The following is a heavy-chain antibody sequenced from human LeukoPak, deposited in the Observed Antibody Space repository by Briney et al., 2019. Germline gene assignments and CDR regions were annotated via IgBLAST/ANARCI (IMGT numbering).Heavy chain of an antibody. Sequence: GASVKVSCKASGGTFSNYAITWVRQAPGQGLEWMGRIIPILAIANYAQKFQGRVTITADKSTSTAYMELSSLRSEDTAVYYCARDRVTARYFQHWGQGTLVTVSS. V-gene: IGHV1-69*04. CDR1: GGTFSNYA. CDR2: IIPILAIA. D-gene: IGHD2-21*02. CDR3: ARDRVTARYFQH. J-gene: IGHJ1*01.